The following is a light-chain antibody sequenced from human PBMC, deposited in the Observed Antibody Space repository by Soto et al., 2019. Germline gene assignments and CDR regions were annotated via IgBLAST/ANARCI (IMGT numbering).Light chain of an antibody. CDR2: EGS. CDR3: CSYAGSSTFGVV. J-gene: IGLJ2*01. CDR1: RSDVGSYNL. V-gene: IGLV2-23*03. Sequence: ALTQPASVSGSPGQSITISCTGTRSDVGSYNLVSWYQQHPGKAPKLMIYEGSKRPSGVSNRFSGSKSGNTASLTISGLQAEDEADYYCCSYAGSSTFGVVFGGGTKLTVL.